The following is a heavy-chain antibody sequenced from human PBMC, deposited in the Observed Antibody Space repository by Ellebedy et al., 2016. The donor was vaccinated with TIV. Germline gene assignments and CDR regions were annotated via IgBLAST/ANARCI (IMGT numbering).Heavy chain of an antibody. CDR1: GFTFSSYD. CDR2: IGTAGDT. J-gene: IGHJ6*02. V-gene: IGHV3-13*01. Sequence: GGSLRLXXAASGFTFSSYDMHWVRQATGKGLEWVSAIGTAGDTYYPGSVKGRFTISRENAKNSLYLQMNSLRAGDTAVYYCAREGGGSMVRGVIGMFNGMDVWGQGTTVTVSS. D-gene: IGHD3-10*01. CDR3: AREGGGSMVRGVIGMFNGMDV.